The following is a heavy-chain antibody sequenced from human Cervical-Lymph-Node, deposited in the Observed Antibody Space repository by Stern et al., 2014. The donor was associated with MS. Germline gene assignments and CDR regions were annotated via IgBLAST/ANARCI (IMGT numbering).Heavy chain of an antibody. V-gene: IGHV3-33*01. CDR2: IWYDGSNK. Sequence: VQLEESGGGVVQPGRSLRLSCAASGFTFSSYGMHWVRQAPGKGLEWVAVIWYDGSNKYYADSVKGRFTISRDNSKNTLYLQMNSLRAEDTAVYYCARGLGAANYYYGMDVWGQGTTVTVSS. CDR3: ARGLGAANYYYGMDV. J-gene: IGHJ6*02. D-gene: IGHD5-12*01. CDR1: GFTFSSYG.